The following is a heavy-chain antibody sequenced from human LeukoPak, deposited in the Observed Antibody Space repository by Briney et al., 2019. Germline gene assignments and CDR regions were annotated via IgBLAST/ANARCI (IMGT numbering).Heavy chain of an antibody. CDR3: ARVSALYYFDY. V-gene: IGHV3-30*04. CDR1: GFTFSSYA. CDR2: ISYDGSNK. J-gene: IGHJ4*02. Sequence: GGSLRLSCAASGFTFSSYAMHWVRQAPGKGLEWVAVISYDGSNKYYADSVKGRFTISRDNSKNTLYLQMNSLRAEDTALYYCARVSALYYFDYWGQGTLVTVSS.